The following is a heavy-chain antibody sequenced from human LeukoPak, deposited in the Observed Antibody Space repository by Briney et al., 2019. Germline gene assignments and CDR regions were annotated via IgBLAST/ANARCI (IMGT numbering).Heavy chain of an antibody. D-gene: IGHD3-22*01. CDR3: ARHNFGRTYYYDRSGYPQGLDP. Sequence: PSGTLSLTCAVSGGSISNDKWWSWVRQSPVKGLEWIGSLYYSGTTLYNPSLKSRVTMSVDTSKNQFSLKLNSVTAADTAVYYCARHNFGRTYYYDRSGYPQGLDPWGQGTLVTVSS. J-gene: IGHJ5*02. CDR1: GGSISNDKW. V-gene: IGHV4-4*02. CDR2: LYYSGTT.